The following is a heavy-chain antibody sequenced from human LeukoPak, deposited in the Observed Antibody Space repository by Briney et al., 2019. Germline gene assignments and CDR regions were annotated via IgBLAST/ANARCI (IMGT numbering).Heavy chain of an antibody. CDR1: GFTFSSYG. Sequence: GGSLRLSRAASGFTFSSYGMHWVRQAPGKGLEWVAVISYDGSNKYYADSVKGRFTISRDNSKNTLYLQMNSLRAEDTAVYYCAKASHYSHLFDYWGQGTLVTVSS. CDR2: ISYDGSNK. CDR3: AKASHYSHLFDY. J-gene: IGHJ4*02. D-gene: IGHD3-10*01. V-gene: IGHV3-30*18.